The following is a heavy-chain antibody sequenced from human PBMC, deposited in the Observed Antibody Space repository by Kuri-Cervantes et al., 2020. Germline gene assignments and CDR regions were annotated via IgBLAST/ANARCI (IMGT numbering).Heavy chain of an antibody. V-gene: IGHV3-30*18. J-gene: IGHJ4*02. CDR2: ISSDGRNK. D-gene: IGHD2-2*01. CDR3: AKIVVVPAASFDY. CDR1: GFTFSSYA. Sequence: SLKISCAASGFTFSSYALHWVRQAPGKGLEWVALISSDGRNKFYGDSMKGRFTISRDNSKNTLFLQMNSLRTEDTAVYYCAKIVVVPAASFDYWGQGTLVTVSS.